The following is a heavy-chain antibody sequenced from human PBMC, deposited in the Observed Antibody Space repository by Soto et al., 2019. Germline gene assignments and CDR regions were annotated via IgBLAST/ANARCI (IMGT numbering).Heavy chain of an antibody. J-gene: IGHJ2*01. D-gene: IGHD3-22*01. V-gene: IGHV3-7*05. CDR2: IKQDGSEK. CDR1: GFTFSSYW. CDR3: AGHSSGYYYAGYFDL. Sequence: GGSLRLSCAASGFTFSSYWMSWVRQAPGKGLEWVANIKQDGSEKYYVDSVKGRFTISRDNAKNSLYLQMNSLRAEDTAVYYCAGHSSGYYYAGYFDLWGRGTLVTVSS.